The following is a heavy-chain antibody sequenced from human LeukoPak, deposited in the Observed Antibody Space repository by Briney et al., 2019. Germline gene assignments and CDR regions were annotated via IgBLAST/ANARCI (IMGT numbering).Heavy chain of an antibody. V-gene: IGHV4-39*01. CDR1: GFTFSDYY. Sequence: GSLRLSCAASGFTFSDYYMSWIRQPPGKGLEWIGSIYYSGSTYYNPSLKSRVTISVDTSKNQFSLKLSSVTAADTAVYYCARRRVGATWGYWGQGTLVTVSS. CDR3: ARRRVGATWGY. CDR2: IYYSGST. D-gene: IGHD1-26*01. J-gene: IGHJ4*02.